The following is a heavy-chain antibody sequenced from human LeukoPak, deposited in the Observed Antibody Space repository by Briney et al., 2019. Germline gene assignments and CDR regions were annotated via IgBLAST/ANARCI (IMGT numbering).Heavy chain of an antibody. CDR2: ISGSGGST. CDR1: GFTFSSYA. Sequence: GGSLRLSCAASGFTFSSYAMSWVRQAPGKGLEWVSAISGSGGSTYYADSVKGRSTISRDNSKNTLYLQMNSLRAEDTAVYYCAKNLQGYCSGGSCYSGLWGQGTLVTVSS. V-gene: IGHV3-23*01. D-gene: IGHD2-15*01. J-gene: IGHJ4*02. CDR3: AKNLQGYCSGGSCYSGL.